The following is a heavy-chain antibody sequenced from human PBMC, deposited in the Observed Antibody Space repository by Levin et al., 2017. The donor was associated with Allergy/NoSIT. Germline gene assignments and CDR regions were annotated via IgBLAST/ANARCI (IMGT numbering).Heavy chain of an antibody. J-gene: IGHJ6*02. CDR2: IIPILGIA. Sequence: SVKVSCKASGGTFSSYAISWVRQAPGQGLEWMGRIIPILGIANYAQKFQGRVTITADKSTSTAYMELSSLRSEDTAVYYCARDQEGPYVWGTYYGMDVWGQGTTVTVSS. CDR3: ARDQEGPYVWGTYYGMDV. V-gene: IGHV1-69*04. D-gene: IGHD3-16*01. CDR1: GGTFSSYA.